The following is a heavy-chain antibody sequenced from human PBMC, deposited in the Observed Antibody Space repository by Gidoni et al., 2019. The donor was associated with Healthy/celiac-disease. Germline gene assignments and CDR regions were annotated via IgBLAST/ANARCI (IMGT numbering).Heavy chain of an antibody. Sequence: QVQLQESGPGLVKPSETLSLTCTVSGGSISSYYWSWIRQPPGKGLEWIGYIYYSGSTNYNPSLKSRVTISVDTSKNQFSLKLSSVTAADTAVYYCARGIVATTNLFDYWGQGTLVTVSS. V-gene: IGHV4-59*01. J-gene: IGHJ4*02. CDR1: GGSISSYY. D-gene: IGHD5-12*01. CDR2: IYYSGST. CDR3: ARGIVATTNLFDY.